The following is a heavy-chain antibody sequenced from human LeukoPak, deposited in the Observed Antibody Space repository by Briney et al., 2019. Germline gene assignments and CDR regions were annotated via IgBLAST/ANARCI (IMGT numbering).Heavy chain of an antibody. CDR3: ARWVSHGFDV. V-gene: IGHV4-4*07. Sequence: SETLSLTCTVSGGSISSSYWSWIRQPAGKGLEWIGRIYISGTTNYNPSLKSQVTMSVDTSKNQFSLKVTSVTAADTAVYYCARWVSHGFDVWGQGTMVTVSS. CDR1: GGSISSSY. J-gene: IGHJ3*01. CDR2: IYISGTT.